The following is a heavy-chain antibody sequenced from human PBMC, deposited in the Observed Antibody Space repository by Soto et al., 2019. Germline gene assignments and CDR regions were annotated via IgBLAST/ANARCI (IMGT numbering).Heavy chain of an antibody. D-gene: IGHD5-12*01. J-gene: IGHJ4*02. V-gene: IGHV1-69*06. CDR2: IIPIFGTA. CDR3: AREGDGYNSDYFDY. CDR1: GGTFSSYA. Sequence: QVQLVQSGAEVKKPGSSVKVSCKASGGTFSSYAISWVRQAPGQGLEWMAGIIPIFGTANYAQKFQGRVTITADKSTSTAYMERSSLRSEDTAVYYCAREGDGYNSDYFDYWGQGTLVTVSS.